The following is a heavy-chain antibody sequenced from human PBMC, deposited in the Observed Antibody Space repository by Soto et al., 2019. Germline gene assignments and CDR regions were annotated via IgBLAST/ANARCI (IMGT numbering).Heavy chain of an antibody. CDR2: IYYSGST. J-gene: IGHJ3*02. D-gene: IGHD3-16*01. V-gene: IGHV4-39*01. Sequence: XATLALTCTVSGGSISSSNYYWGWIRQPPGKGLEWIGSIYYSGSTSYNSSLKSRVTISGDTSKNQFSLRLSSVTAADTAVYYCASPTLGAFDIWGQGTMVTVSS. CDR3: ASPTLGAFDI. CDR1: GGSISSSNYY.